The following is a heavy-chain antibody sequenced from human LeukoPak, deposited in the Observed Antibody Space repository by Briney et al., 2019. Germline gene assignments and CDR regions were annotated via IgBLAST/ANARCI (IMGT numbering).Heavy chain of an antibody. CDR2: IKQDGSEK. V-gene: IGHV3-7*01. CDR3: ASGIAVAGGLDAFDI. J-gene: IGHJ3*02. D-gene: IGHD6-19*01. Sequence: PGGSLRLSCAASGFTFSSYWMSWVRQAPGKGLEWVANIKQDGSEKYYVDSVKGRFTISRDNAKNSLYLQMNSLRAEDTAVYYCASGIAVAGGLDAFDIWGQGTMVTVSS. CDR1: GFTFSSYW.